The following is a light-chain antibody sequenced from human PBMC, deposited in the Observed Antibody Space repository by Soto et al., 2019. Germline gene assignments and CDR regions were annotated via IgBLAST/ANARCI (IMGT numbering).Light chain of an antibody. Sequence: DIQMTQSPSSLSASVGDRVTITGRASQNIINYLNWYQQKPGQAPKFLIYAASSLQSGVPSRFSGSGSGTDFTLTITNLQPEDFATYFCQQGYDTPITFGQGTRLEIK. CDR3: QQGYDTPIT. J-gene: IGKJ5*01. CDR2: AAS. CDR1: QNIINY. V-gene: IGKV1-39*01.